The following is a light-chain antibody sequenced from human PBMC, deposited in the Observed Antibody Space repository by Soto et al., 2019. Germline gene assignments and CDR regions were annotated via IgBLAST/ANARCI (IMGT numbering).Light chain of an antibody. CDR3: QTWGTGIHV. J-gene: IGLJ1*01. V-gene: IGLV4-69*01. CDR2: LNNDGRH. CDR1: SGHSTYA. Sequence: QPVLTQSPSASASLGASVKLTCTLNSGHSTYAIAWHQQQPETGPRYLMKLNNDGRHTKGDGIPDRFSGSSSGAERYLTISGLQSEDEAVYYCQTWGTGIHVFGTGTKLTVL.